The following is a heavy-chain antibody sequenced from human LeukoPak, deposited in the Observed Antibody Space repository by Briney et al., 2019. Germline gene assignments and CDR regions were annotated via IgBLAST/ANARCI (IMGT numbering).Heavy chain of an antibody. CDR1: GYSISNGYY. CDR3: ARVSPEYYYDSSGALVGAFDI. D-gene: IGHD3-22*01. CDR2: IYHRGST. V-gene: IGHV4-38-2*02. J-gene: IGHJ3*02. Sequence: SETLSLTCTVSGYSISNGYYWGWIRQPPGKGLEWVGSIYHRGSTYYNPSLKSRVTISVDTSKTQFSLKLSSVTAADTAVYYCARVSPEYYYDSSGALVGAFDIWGQGTMVTVSS.